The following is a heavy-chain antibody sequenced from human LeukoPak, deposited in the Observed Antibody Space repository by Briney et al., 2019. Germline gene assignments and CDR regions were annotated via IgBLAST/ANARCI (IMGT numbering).Heavy chain of an antibody. CDR3: AKDRGSYSFDY. V-gene: IGHV3-30*18. D-gene: IGHD1-26*01. Sequence: GGSLRLSCAASGFTFSSYGMHWVRQAPGKGLEWVAVISYDGSNKYYADSVKGRFTISRDNSKNTLYLQMNSLRAEDMAVYYCAKDRGSYSFDYWGQGTLVTVSS. CDR1: GFTFSSYG. J-gene: IGHJ4*02. CDR2: ISYDGSNK.